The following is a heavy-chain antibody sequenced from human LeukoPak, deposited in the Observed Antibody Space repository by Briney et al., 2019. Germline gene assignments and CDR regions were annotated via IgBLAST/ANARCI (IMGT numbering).Heavy chain of an antibody. CDR2: IYYSGST. Sequence: SETLSLTCTVSGGSISSYYWSWIRQPPGKGPEWIGYIYYSGSTNYNPSLKSRVTISVDRSKNQFSLKLSSVTAADTAVYYCAVVVLRDYFDYWGQGTLVTVSS. CDR1: GGSISSYY. J-gene: IGHJ4*02. D-gene: IGHD2-8*01. CDR3: AVVVLRDYFDY. V-gene: IGHV4-59*12.